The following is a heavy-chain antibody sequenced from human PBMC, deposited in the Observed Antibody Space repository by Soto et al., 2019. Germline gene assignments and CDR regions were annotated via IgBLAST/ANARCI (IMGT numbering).Heavy chain of an antibody. CDR1: GGSISSYY. J-gene: IGHJ4*02. CDR3: ARDQVGFDY. Sequence: PSETLSLTCTVSGGSISSYYWSWIRQSPGKGLEWLGFISDSGSTSYNPSLKSRVTISLDMSKNQFSLKLTSPTAADTAVYYCARDQVGFDYWSPGTLVTVSS. CDR2: ISDSGST. V-gene: IGHV4-59*01.